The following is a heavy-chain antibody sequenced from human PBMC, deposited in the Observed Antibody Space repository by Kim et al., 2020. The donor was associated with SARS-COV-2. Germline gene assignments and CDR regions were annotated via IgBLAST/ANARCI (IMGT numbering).Heavy chain of an antibody. V-gene: IGHV3-23*01. J-gene: IGHJ4*02. CDR2: LRKDGVA. Sequence: GGSLRLSCEASGSAFSGSAMSWVRQAPGKGLEWIVSLRKDGVAFYADSVKGRFTTSRDSSRNTLHLEMNSLRAEDTAIYYCATDHLSSGWPTFDVWGQGTLVTVSS. D-gene: IGHD6-19*01. CDR1: GSAFSGSA. CDR3: ATDHLSSGWPTFDV.